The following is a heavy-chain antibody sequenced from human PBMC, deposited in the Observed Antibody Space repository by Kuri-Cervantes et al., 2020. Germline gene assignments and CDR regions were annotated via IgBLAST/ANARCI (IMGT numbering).Heavy chain of an antibody. Sequence: GGSLRLSCAASGFTFSSYAMSWVRQAPGKGLEWVSSISSSSSYIYYADSVKGRFTISRDNAKNSLYLQMNSLRAEDTAVYYCARDRTLYDSSGYYYPRGYGMDVWGQGTTVTVSS. CDR3: ARDRTLYDSSGYYYPRGYGMDV. CDR2: ISSSSSYI. J-gene: IGHJ6*02. D-gene: IGHD3-22*01. CDR1: GFTFSSYA. V-gene: IGHV3-21*01.